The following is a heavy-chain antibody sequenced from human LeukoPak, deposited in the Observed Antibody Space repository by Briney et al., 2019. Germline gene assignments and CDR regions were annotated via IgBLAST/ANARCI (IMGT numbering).Heavy chain of an antibody. D-gene: IGHD4-17*01. CDR1: GFTVSSNY. J-gene: IGHJ3*02. Sequence: PGGSLRLSCAASGFTVSSNYMSWVRQAPVKGLEWVSVIYSGGSTYYADSVEGRFTISRDNSKNTLYLQMNSLRAEDTAVYYCAGAIYGDYVGAFDIWGQGTMVTVSS. V-gene: IGHV3-53*01. CDR3: AGAIYGDYVGAFDI. CDR2: IYSGGST.